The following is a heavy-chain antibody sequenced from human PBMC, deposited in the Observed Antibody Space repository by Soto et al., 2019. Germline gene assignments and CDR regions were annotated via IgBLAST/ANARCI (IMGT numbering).Heavy chain of an antibody. CDR3: VMGPYSGFAY. D-gene: IGHD5-12*01. J-gene: IGHJ4*02. CDR1: GYTFTTYD. V-gene: IGHV1-8*01. Sequence: QVQLVQSGAEVKEPGASVKVSCQASGYTFTTYDINWVRQATGQGLEWMGWMNPKTGKAGYAQKFQGRVTMTRNTSTSTAYLEVSSLRSEDTAVFFCVMGPYSGFAYWGQGTLVTVSS. CDR2: MNPKTGKA.